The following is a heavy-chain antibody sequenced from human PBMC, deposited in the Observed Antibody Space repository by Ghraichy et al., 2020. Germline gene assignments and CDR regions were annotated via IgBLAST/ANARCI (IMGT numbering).Heavy chain of an antibody. CDR3: ARDSGYGGNFDF. Sequence: GGSLRLSCAASGFTFSTYAMDWVRQAPGKGLEWVSYIGTSRNRIYYADSVKGRFTISRDNAKNSLYLQMNSLREDDTAVYYCARDSGYGGNFDFWGQGSLVTVSS. D-gene: IGHD4-23*01. V-gene: IGHV3-48*02. CDR1: GFTFSTYA. J-gene: IGHJ4*02. CDR2: IGTSRNRI.